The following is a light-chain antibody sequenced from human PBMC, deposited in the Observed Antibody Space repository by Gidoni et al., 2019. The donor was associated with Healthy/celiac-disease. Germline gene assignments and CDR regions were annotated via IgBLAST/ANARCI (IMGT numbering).Light chain of an antibody. CDR3: QQYDSLPIT. CDR2: DAS. CDR1: QDISNY. J-gene: IGKJ5*01. V-gene: IGKV1-33*01. Sequence: DIQMNQSPPSLSASVGDRVTITCQASQDISNYLNWYQQKPGKAPKLLIYDASNLETGVPSRFSGSGSVTDFTFTISSLQPEDIATYYCQQYDSLPITFGQGTRLEIK.